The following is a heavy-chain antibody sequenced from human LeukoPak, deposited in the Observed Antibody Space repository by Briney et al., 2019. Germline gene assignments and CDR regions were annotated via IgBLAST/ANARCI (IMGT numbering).Heavy chain of an antibody. CDR2: IYYSGST. V-gene: IGHV4-31*03. CDR1: GGSISSGGYY. J-gene: IGHJ5*02. D-gene: IGHD5/OR15-5a*01. Sequence: SETLSPTCTVSGGSISSGGYYWSWIRQHPGKGLEWIGYIYYSGSTYYNPSLKSRVTISVDTSKNQFSLKLSSVTAADTAVYYCASSTLSHNWFGPWGQGTLVTVSS. CDR3: ASSTLSHNWFGP.